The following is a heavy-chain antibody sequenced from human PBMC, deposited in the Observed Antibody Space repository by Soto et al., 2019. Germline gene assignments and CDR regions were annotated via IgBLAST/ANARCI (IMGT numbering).Heavy chain of an antibody. Sequence: QVQLVQSGAEVKKPGASVKVSCKASGYTFTSYDINWVRQATGQGLEWMGWMNPNSGNTGYAQKFQGRVTMTRNTSISTAYMELSRLRSEDTAVYYCARDTTDYYGYLVWGQGTLVTVSS. D-gene: IGHD3-10*01. CDR2: MNPNSGNT. CDR3: ARDTTDYYGYLV. CDR1: GYTFTSYD. V-gene: IGHV1-8*01. J-gene: IGHJ4*02.